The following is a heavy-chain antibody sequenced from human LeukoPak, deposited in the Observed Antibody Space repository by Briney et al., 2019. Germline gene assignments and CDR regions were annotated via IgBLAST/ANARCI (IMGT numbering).Heavy chain of an antibody. CDR2: IYNSGIT. J-gene: IGHJ4*02. D-gene: IGHD3-10*01. CDR1: GGSIGSYF. CDR3: ARGSWDTMVRGVIFDY. V-gene: IGHV4-59*01. Sequence: SETLYLTCTVSGGSIGSYFWGWIRQPPGKGLEWIGYIYNSGITNYNPSLKSRVTMSVDTSKNQFFLKLNSVTAADTAVYYCARGSWDTMVRGVIFDYWGQGTLVTVSS.